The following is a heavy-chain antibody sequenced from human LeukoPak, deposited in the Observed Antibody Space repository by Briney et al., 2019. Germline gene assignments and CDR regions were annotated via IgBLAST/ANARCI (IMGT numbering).Heavy chain of an antibody. V-gene: IGHV3-21*04. CDR2: ISYTGTYI. CDR1: AFRLYVYI. Sequence: GGSLRHSRAASAFRLYVYIVNCVRAALEERGGGVSYISYTGTYIYYADSVKGRFTTSRDNAQNSLYLQMNSLRAEDTAIYYCVRDRGTYRPIDYWGQGTPVTVSS. D-gene: IGHD1-26*01. J-gene: IGHJ4*02. CDR3: VRDRGTYRPIDY.